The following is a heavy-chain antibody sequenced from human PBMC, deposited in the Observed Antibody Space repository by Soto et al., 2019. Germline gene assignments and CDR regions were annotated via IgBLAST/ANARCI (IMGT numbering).Heavy chain of an antibody. CDR2: ISINGDTT. V-gene: IGHV3-64D*06. J-gene: IGHJ4*02. D-gene: IGHD2-21*01. CDR1: GFPFSSYP. CDR3: ASRGRRDSSDY. Sequence: GGSLRLSCSASGFPFSSYPMHWVRQAPGKGLEYVSAISINGDTTYYADSVKGRFTCSRDNSKNTLYLQMSSLRPEDTAVYYCASRGRRDSSDYWGQGTLVTVSS.